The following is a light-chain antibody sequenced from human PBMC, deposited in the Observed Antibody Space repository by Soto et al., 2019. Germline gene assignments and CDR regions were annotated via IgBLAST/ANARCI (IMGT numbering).Light chain of an antibody. Sequence: DIQMTQSPSSLSASVGDRVTITCRASQSINSYLNWYQKKPGKAPKLLIYAASSLQSGVPSRFSGSGCGTEFTLSISSLQPEDFATYYCQQSYSNPWTFGQGTKVEIK. CDR1: QSINSY. V-gene: IGKV1-39*01. J-gene: IGKJ1*01. CDR2: AAS. CDR3: QQSYSNPWT.